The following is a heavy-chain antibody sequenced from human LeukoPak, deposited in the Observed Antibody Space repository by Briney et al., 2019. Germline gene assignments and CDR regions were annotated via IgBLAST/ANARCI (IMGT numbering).Heavy chain of an antibody. CDR3: ARRSRGYRYGFDY. J-gene: IGHJ4*02. V-gene: IGHV4-39*01. CDR1: GGSISSSSYY. Sequence: SETLSLTCTVSGGSISSSSYYWGWIRQPPGKGLEWIGSIYYSGSTYYNPSLKSRFTISVDTSKNQFSLKLSSVTAADTAVYYCARRSRGYRYGFDYWGQGTLVTVSS. CDR2: IYYSGST. D-gene: IGHD5-18*01.